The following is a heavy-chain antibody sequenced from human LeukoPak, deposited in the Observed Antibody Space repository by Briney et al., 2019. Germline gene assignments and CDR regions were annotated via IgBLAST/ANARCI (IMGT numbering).Heavy chain of an antibody. CDR2: IYYSGST. CDR3: ASQTETGESYYFDY. CDR1: GGSISSGGYY. D-gene: IGHD7-27*01. J-gene: IGHJ4*02. Sequence: SETLSLTCTVSGGSISSGGYYWSWIRQHPGKGLEWIGYIYYSGSTYYNPSLKSRVTISVDTSNNQFSLRLSSVTAADTAVYYCASQTETGESYYFDYWGQGTLVTVSS. V-gene: IGHV4-31*03.